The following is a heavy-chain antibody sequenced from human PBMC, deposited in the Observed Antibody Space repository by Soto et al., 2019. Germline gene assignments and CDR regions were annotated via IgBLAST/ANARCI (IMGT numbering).Heavy chain of an antibody. CDR1: DDSINSDKYY. D-gene: IGHD3-9*01. V-gene: IGHV4-39*01. J-gene: IGHJ4*02. Sequence: QLQLQESGPGLVKPSETLSLTCSVSDDSINSDKYYWGWIRQPPGKGLEWIGSIYYRGNAYYNPSLQTRVTISLDKSRSQFSLKLNSVTAADSAVYFCARREGLATISYYFDFWGPGALVTVS. CDR3: ARREGLATISYYFDF. CDR2: IYYRGNA.